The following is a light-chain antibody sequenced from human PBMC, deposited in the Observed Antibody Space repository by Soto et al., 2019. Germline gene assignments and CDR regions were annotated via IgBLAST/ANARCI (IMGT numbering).Light chain of an antibody. Sequence: DIQMTQSPSSLSASVGDRVTITCRASQSISSYLNWYQQKPGKAPKLLIYASSSLQSGVPSRFSGSGSGTDFTLTISSLQPEDFGTSYCQQSYSTPYTFGQGTKLEIQ. CDR2: ASS. CDR3: QQSYSTPYT. CDR1: QSISSY. J-gene: IGKJ2*01. V-gene: IGKV1-39*01.